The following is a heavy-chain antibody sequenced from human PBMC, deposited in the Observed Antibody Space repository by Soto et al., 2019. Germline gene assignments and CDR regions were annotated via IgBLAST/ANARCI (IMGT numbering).Heavy chain of an antibody. CDR3: AKGNLTGSFNYFDY. Sequence: EVQLVESGGGLVQPGGSLRLSCAASGLIFSNYKMHWVRQAPGKGLVWVSRINTDGSITDYADSVKGRFTVSRDNAKNTMYLQMNSLTADDTAVYYCAKGNLTGSFNYFDYWGQGTLVTVAS. J-gene: IGHJ4*02. CDR2: INTDGSIT. CDR1: GLIFSNYK. D-gene: IGHD3-9*01. V-gene: IGHV3-74*01.